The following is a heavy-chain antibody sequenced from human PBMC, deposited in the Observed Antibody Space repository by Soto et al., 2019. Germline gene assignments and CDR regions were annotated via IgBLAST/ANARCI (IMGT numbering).Heavy chain of an antibody. CDR3: ARDRAAMVRGDPDYYYYYGMDV. D-gene: IGHD3-10*01. J-gene: IGHJ6*02. CDR2: IYYSGST. CDR1: GGSISSYY. V-gene: IGHV4-59*01. Sequence: SETLSLTCTVSGGSISSYYWSWIRQPPGKGLEWIGYIYYSGSTNYNPSLKSRVTISVDTSKNQFSLKLSSVTAADTAVYYCARDRAAMVRGDPDYYYYYGMDVWGQGTTVTVSS.